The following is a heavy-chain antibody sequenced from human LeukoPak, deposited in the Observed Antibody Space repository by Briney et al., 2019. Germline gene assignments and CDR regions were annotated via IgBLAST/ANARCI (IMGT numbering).Heavy chain of an antibody. V-gene: IGHV4-59*12. D-gene: IGHD6-6*01. J-gene: IGHJ6*04. CDR3: ARDRGQLVPLDV. CDR2: IYYSGST. Sequence: SETLSLTCTVSGGSISSYYWSWIRQPPGKGLEWIGYIYYSGSTNYNPSLKSRVTISVDTSRNQFSLKLSSVTAADTAVYYCARDRGQLVPLDVWGKGTTVTVSS. CDR1: GGSISSYY.